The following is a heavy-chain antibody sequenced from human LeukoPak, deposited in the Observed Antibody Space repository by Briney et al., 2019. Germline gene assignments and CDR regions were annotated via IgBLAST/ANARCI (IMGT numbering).Heavy chain of an antibody. D-gene: IGHD7-27*01. Sequence: HPGGSLRLSCAASGFTFDDYAMHWVRQAPGRGLEWVSLISWDGGSTYYADSVKGRFTISRDNSKNSLYLQMNSLRAEDTALYYGQKVIRLELGFGFDYWGQGTLAPVS. CDR3: QKVIRLELGFGFDY. V-gene: IGHV3-43D*03. CDR2: ISWDGGST. J-gene: IGHJ4*02. CDR1: GFTFDDYA.